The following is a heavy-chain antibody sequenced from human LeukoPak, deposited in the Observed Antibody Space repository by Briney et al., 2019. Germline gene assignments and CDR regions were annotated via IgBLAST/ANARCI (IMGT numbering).Heavy chain of an antibody. CDR1: GFTFSGSA. J-gene: IGHJ4*02. CDR3: TRLAVDFDY. V-gene: IGHV3-73*01. Sequence: GSLRLSCAASGFTFSGSAMHWVRRASGKGLEWVGRIRSKANSYATAYAASVKGRFTISRDDSKNTAYLQMNSLKTEDTAVYYCTRLAVDFDYWGQGTLVTVSS. D-gene: IGHD2-21*01. CDR2: IRSKANSYAT.